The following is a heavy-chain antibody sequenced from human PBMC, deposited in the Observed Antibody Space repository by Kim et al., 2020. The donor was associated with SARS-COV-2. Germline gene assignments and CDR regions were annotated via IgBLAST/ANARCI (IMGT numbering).Heavy chain of an antibody. CDR1: GYTFVRFS. Sequence: ASVKVSCKASGYTFVRFSLHWVRQAPGQGLEWMGLINPSDGTRYAQRFKGRVTMAWDTSTSTVYMELNSLRSEDTAVYYCARWAETSSEYYGYFDYWGQGTLVTVSS. V-gene: IGHV1-46*01. CDR2: INPSDGT. J-gene: IGHJ4*02. D-gene: IGHD3-10*01. CDR3: ARWAETSSEYYGYFDY.